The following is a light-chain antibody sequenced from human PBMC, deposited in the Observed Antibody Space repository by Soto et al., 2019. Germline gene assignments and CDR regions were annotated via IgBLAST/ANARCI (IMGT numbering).Light chain of an antibody. CDR2: DAS. V-gene: IGKV3-11*01. CDR1: QSVSSY. CDR3: QQRSKWPLT. J-gene: IGKJ4*01. Sequence: EIVMPQSPATLSLSPGERATLSCRASQSVSSYLAWYQQKPGQAPRLLIYDASNRATGIPARFSGSGSGTDFTLTISSLEPEDFAVYYCQQRSKWPLTFGGGTKVETK.